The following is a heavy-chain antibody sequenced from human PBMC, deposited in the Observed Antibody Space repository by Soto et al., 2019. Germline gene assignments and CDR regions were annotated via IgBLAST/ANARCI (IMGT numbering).Heavy chain of an antibody. Sequence: PSETLSLTCTVSGGSINSGGYSWTWIRQPPGKGLEWIGFIYHTGTTYYNPSLKSRVTISVDRSKNQIYLKLNYVTAADTFVYYCARGVNYYDSSGSSWFDPWGQGALVTVSS. CDR1: GGSINSGGYS. J-gene: IGHJ5*02. CDR2: IYHTGTT. CDR3: ARGVNYYDSSGSSWFDP. D-gene: IGHD3-22*01. V-gene: IGHV4-30-2*01.